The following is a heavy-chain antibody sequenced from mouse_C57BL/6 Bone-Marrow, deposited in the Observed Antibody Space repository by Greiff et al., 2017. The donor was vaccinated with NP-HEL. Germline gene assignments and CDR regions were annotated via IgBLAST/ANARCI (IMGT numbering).Heavy chain of an antibody. Sequence: EVKLMESGAELVRPGASVKLSCTASGFNIKDDYMHWVKQRPEQGLEWIGWIDPENGDTEYASKFQGKATITADTSSNTAYLQLSSLTSEDTAVYYCTTGITTVVATDYWGQGTTLTVSS. V-gene: IGHV14-4*01. CDR1: GFNIKDDY. CDR3: TTGITTVVATDY. D-gene: IGHD1-1*01. CDR2: IDPENGDT. J-gene: IGHJ2*01.